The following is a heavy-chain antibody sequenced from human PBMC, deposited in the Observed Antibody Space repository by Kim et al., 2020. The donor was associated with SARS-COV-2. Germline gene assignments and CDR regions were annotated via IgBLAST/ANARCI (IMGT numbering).Heavy chain of an antibody. CDR2: ISSSGSTI. CDR1: GFTFSDYY. Sequence: GGSLRLSCAASGFTFSDYYMSWIRQAPGKGLEWVSYISSSGSTIYYADSVKGRFTISRDNAKNSLYLQMNSLRAEDTAVYYCARQGSYYDFWSGYYTYYYGMDVWGQGTTVTVSS. D-gene: IGHD3-3*01. V-gene: IGHV3-11*01. CDR3: ARQGSYYDFWSGYYTYYYGMDV. J-gene: IGHJ6*02.